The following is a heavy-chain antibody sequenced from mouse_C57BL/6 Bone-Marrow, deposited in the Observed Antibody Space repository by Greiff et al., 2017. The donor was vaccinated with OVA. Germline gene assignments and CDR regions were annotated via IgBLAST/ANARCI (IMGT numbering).Heavy chain of an antibody. Sequence: QVQLKQSGAELARPGASVKLSCKASGYTFTSYGISWVKQRTGQGLEWIGEIYPRSGNTYYNEKFKGKATLTADKSSSTAYMELRSLTSEDSAVYFCARHDFDYWGQGTTLTVSS. CDR2: IYPRSGNT. V-gene: IGHV1-81*01. CDR1: GYTFTSYG. CDR3: ARHDFDY. J-gene: IGHJ2*01.